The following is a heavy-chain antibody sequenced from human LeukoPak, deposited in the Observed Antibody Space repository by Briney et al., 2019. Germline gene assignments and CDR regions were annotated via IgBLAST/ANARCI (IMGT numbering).Heavy chain of an antibody. V-gene: IGHV1-18*01. CDR2: ISAYNGNT. CDR1: GYTFTSYG. CDR3: ARTSNGSGSYRNY. Sequence: ASVTVSCKASGYTFTSYGISWVRQAPGQGLEWMGWISAYNGNTNYAQKLQGRVTMTTDTTTSIDYKKLRSMGSDTTAFYYCARTSNGSGSYRNYWGQGTLVTVSS. D-gene: IGHD3-10*01. J-gene: IGHJ4*02.